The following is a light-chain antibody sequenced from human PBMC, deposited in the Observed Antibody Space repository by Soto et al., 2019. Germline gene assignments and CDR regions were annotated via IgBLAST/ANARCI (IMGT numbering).Light chain of an antibody. V-gene: IGLV2-14*01. CDR3: SSYTSRSTLVV. Sequence: QSALTQPASVSGSPGQSITISCTGTSSDVGGYNYVSWYQQHPGKAPKLMIYDVSNRPSGVSNRFSGSKSGNTASLTISGLQVADDADYFCSSYTSRSTLVVFGRGTKLTVL. CDR1: SSDVGGYNY. J-gene: IGLJ2*01. CDR2: DVS.